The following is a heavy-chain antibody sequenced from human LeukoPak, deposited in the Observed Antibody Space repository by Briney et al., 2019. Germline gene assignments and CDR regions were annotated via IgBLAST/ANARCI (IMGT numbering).Heavy chain of an antibody. CDR2: INPNSGGT. V-gene: IGHV1-2*02. Sequence: ASVKVSCKASGYTFTGYYMHWVRQAPGQGLEWMGWINPNSGGTNYAQKFQGRVTMTKDTSISTAYMELSRLRSNDTAVYYCARIRETTVTLFDYWGQGTLVTVSS. D-gene: IGHD4-17*01. J-gene: IGHJ4*02. CDR1: GYTFTGYY. CDR3: ARIRETTVTLFDY.